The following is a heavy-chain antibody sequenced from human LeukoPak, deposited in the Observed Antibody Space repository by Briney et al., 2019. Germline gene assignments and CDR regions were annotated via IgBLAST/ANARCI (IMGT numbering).Heavy chain of an antibody. D-gene: IGHD6-25*01. CDR2: ISYDGSNK. Sequence: GGSLRLSCAASGFTFSSYAMHWVRQAPGKGLEWVAVISYDGSNKYYADSVKGRFTISRDNSKNTLYLQMSSLRAEDTAVYYCARGGYVKVLDYWGQGTLVTVSS. CDR3: ARGGYVKVLDY. J-gene: IGHJ4*02. V-gene: IGHV3-30*14. CDR1: GFTFSSYA.